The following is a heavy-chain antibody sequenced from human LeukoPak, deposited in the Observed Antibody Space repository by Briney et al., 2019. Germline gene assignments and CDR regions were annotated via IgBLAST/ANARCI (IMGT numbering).Heavy chain of an antibody. CDR3: AGRHGASDY. Sequence: SETLSLTCTVSGGSISSSSNYWGWIRQPPGKGLEWIGSIYYSGSTHYNPSLKSRVTISVDTSNNQFSLKLTSVTAADTAVYYCAGRHGASDYWGQGTLVTVSS. D-gene: IGHD4-17*01. V-gene: IGHV4-39*01. J-gene: IGHJ4*02. CDR1: GGSISSSSNY. CDR2: IYYSGST.